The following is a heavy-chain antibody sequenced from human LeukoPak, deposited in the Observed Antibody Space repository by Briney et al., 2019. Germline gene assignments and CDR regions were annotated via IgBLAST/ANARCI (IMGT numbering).Heavy chain of an antibody. CDR2: VSGSGGGT. D-gene: IGHD5-18*01. V-gene: IGHV3-23*01. J-gene: IGHJ4*02. Sequence: GGSLRLSCAASGFTFSSSAMNWVRQAPGRGLEWVSVVSGSGGGTYYADSVKGRFTISRDNSKNTLYLQMNSLRAEDTAVYYCAKRSCSYGSFDYWGQGTLVTVSS. CDR1: GFTFSSSA. CDR3: AKRSCSYGSFDY.